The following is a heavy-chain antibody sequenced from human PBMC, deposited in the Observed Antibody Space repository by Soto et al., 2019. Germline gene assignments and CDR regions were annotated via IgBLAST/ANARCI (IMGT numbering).Heavy chain of an antibody. D-gene: IGHD3-22*01. J-gene: IGHJ4*01. V-gene: IGHV4-31*03. Sequence: QVQLQESGPGLVQPSQTLSLTCTVSGGSISSGGYYWSWIRQYPGKGLEWIGYIYYSGSTYYNPSLTSRVTMSVDTSKNQFSLNLNSVTAADTAVYYCVCADSSGYRFDYWGHGTLVTASS. CDR2: IYYSGST. CDR1: GGSISSGGYY. CDR3: VCADSSGYRFDY.